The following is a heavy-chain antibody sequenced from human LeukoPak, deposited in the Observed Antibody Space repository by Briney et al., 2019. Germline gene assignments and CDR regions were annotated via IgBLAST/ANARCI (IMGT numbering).Heavy chain of an antibody. Sequence: PSETLSLTCTVSGDSISSDYLSWIRQPPGKGLEWIGYINYSGITNYNPSLKSRVTISVDTSKNQFSLKLSSVTAADTAVYYCARHRPGERRFDPWGQGTLVTVSS. V-gene: IGHV4-59*08. CDR1: GDSISSDY. CDR2: INYSGIT. J-gene: IGHJ5*02. CDR3: ARHRPGERRFDP. D-gene: IGHD3-16*01.